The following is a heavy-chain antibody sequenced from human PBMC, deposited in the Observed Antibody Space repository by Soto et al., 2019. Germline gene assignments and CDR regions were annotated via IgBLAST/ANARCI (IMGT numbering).Heavy chain of an antibody. D-gene: IGHD3-10*01. CDR1: GGSFSGYY. Sequence: QVQLQQWGAGLLKPSETLSLTCAVYGGSFSGYYWSWIRQPPGKGLEWIGEINHSGSTNYNPSLKRRVTISVDTSKNQFSLKRSSVTAADTAVYYCARGKWFGEFGNWGQGTMVTVSS. V-gene: IGHV4-34*01. CDR2: INHSGST. CDR3: ARGKWFGEFGN. J-gene: IGHJ3*01.